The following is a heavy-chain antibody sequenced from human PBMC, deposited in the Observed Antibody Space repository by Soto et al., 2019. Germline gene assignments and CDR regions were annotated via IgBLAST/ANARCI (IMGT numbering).Heavy chain of an antibody. CDR2: IYPGDSDT. D-gene: IGHD3-9*01. CDR1: GYSFTSYW. CDR3: ARPVYYDILTGYSTKGNYYYYGMDV. J-gene: IGHJ6*02. Sequence: GESLKISCKGSGYSFTSYWIGWVRQMPGKGLEWMGIIYPGDSDTRYSPSFQGQVTISADKSISTAYLQWSSLKASDTAMYYCARPVYYDILTGYSTKGNYYYYGMDVWGQGTTVTVSS. V-gene: IGHV5-51*01.